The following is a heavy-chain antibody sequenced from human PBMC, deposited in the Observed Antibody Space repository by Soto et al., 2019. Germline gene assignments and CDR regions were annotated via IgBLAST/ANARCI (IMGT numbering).Heavy chain of an antibody. Sequence: PGGSLRLSCAASGITFSRHWMTWVRQAPGRGLEWVANINGDGSGKFYVDSVRGRFTISRDNAKNSLFLQMNDLRADDTAVYHCASRPSDVKYYGVFEYWGQGAPVTVSS. V-gene: IGHV3-7*03. CDR1: GITFSRHW. D-gene: IGHD3-3*01. J-gene: IGHJ4*02. CDR3: ASRPSDVKYYGVFEY. CDR2: INGDGSGK.